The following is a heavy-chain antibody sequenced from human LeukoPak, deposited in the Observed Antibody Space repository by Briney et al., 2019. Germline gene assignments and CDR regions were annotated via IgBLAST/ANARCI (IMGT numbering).Heavy chain of an antibody. CDR1: GFTFSDYY. Sequence: GGSLRLSCAASGFTFSDYYMSWIRQAPGKGLEWVSYISSSGSTIYYADSVKGRFTISRDNSKNTLYLQMNSLRAEDTAVYYCAREKEKVGSGAFDYWGQGTLVTVSS. V-gene: IGHV3-11*04. CDR2: ISSSGSTI. CDR3: AREKEKVGSGAFDY. J-gene: IGHJ4*02. D-gene: IGHD3-10*01.